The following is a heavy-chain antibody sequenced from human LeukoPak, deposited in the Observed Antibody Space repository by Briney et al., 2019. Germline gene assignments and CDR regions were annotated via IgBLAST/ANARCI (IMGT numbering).Heavy chain of an antibody. Sequence: PGGSLRPSCAASGFTFSSYSMNWVRQAPGKGLEWVSYISSSSGTIYYADSVKGRFTISRDNAKNSLYLQMNSLRAEDTAVYYCARDGGPITMVRGVTPNQFDYWGQGTLVTVSS. V-gene: IGHV3-48*01. CDR3: ARDGGPITMVRGVTPNQFDY. D-gene: IGHD3-10*01. J-gene: IGHJ4*02. CDR2: ISSSSGTI. CDR1: GFTFSSYS.